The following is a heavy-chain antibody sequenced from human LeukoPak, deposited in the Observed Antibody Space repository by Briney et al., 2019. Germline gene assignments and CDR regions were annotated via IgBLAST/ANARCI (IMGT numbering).Heavy chain of an antibody. J-gene: IGHJ4*02. Sequence: GASVKVSCKASGYTFSNFDFNWVRQATGQGPEWMGWMNPESGNTGYAQKFQGRVTMTRDSSKSTAYMELISLRFEDTAIYYCTRAIRHQLLSDYWVQGTLVTVSS. CDR3: TRAIRHQLLSDY. CDR2: MNPESGNT. D-gene: IGHD2-2*01. V-gene: IGHV1-8*01. CDR1: GYTFSNFD.